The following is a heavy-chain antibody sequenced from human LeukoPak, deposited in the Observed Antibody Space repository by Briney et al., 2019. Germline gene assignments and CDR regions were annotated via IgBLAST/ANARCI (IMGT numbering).Heavy chain of an antibody. J-gene: IGHJ4*02. CDR2: IQYTGSNT. CDR3: AKTYCASTTCYVREKIEY. Sequence: GSLRLSCVASGLTFSNYAMHWVRQAPGKGLEWVAFIQYTGSNTYYADSVKGRFTISRDNSKNTLYLLLNSLRTEDTAVYCCAKTYCASTTCYVREKIEYWGQGALVTVSS. D-gene: IGHD2-2*01. V-gene: IGHV3-30*02. CDR1: GLTFSNYA.